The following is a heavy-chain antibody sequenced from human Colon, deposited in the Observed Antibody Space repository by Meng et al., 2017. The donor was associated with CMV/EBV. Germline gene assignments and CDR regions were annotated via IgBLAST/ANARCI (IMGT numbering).Heavy chain of an antibody. V-gene: IGHV3-30*02. Sequence: GESLKISCTASGFTFSDYGMHWVRQTPDTGLEWVAYIRHVTTDKYYVDSVKGRFTISRDNSKNTLYLQMNSLRPDGTAVYYCAKDIGTWTRGYYFDYWGQGTLVTVSS. D-gene: IGHD3-10*01. CDR3: AKDIGTWTRGYYFDY. CDR2: IRHVTTDK. J-gene: IGHJ4*02. CDR1: GFTFSDYG.